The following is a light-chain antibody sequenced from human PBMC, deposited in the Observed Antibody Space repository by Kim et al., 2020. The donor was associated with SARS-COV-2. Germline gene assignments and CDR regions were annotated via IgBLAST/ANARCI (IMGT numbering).Light chain of an antibody. V-gene: IGLV6-57*02. Sequence: HSVSESPGKTVTISCTGDSGSIASNYVQWFRQRPGSAPTSVIYEDDYRPSGVPDRFSGSIDSSSNSATRTISGLKTEDEADYYCQSLGGGAHLTVL. CDR3: QS. J-gene: IGLJ2*01. CDR2: EDD. CDR1: SGSIASNY.